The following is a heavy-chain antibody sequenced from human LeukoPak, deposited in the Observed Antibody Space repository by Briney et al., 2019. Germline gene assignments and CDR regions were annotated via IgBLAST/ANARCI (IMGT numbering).Heavy chain of an antibody. CDR2: IYYSGST. CDR3: ARGREVAVAGLLFDY. CDR1: GGSISSYY. V-gene: IGHV4-59*01. Sequence: PSETLSLTCTVSGGSISSYYWSWIRQPPGKGLEWIGYIYYSGSTNYNPSLKSRVTISVDTSKNQFSLKLSSVTAADTAVYYCARGREVAVAGLLFDYWGQGTLVTVSS. D-gene: IGHD6-19*01. J-gene: IGHJ4*02.